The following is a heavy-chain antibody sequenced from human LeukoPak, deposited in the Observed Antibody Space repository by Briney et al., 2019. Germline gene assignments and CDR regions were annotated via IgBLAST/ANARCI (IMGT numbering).Heavy chain of an antibody. J-gene: IGHJ6*02. Sequence: GGSLSLSCAASGFTFSSYSMNWVRQAPGKGLEWVSSISSSSSYIYYADSVKGRFTISRDNAKNSLYLQMNSLRAEDTAVYYCARDRESSGWPHNYYYGMDVWGQGTTVTVSS. V-gene: IGHV3-21*01. CDR1: GFTFSSYS. CDR2: ISSSSSYI. CDR3: ARDRESSGWPHNYYYGMDV. D-gene: IGHD6-19*01.